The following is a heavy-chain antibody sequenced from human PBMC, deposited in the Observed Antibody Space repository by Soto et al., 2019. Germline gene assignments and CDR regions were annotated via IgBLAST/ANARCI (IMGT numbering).Heavy chain of an antibody. CDR1: GFTFSSYP. D-gene: IGHD5-18*01. V-gene: IGHV3-30-3*01. CDR3: ARWNVQHDSYGYF. Sequence: VQLVESGGGVVQPGRSLRLSCAASGFTFSSYPMHWLRQAPGKGLEWVARLSYDGGDKYYADSVKGRFSISRDNSQNTLYLQMNTLRAEDTAVYYCARWNVQHDSYGYFWGQGTLVTVSS. J-gene: IGHJ4*02. CDR2: LSYDGGDK.